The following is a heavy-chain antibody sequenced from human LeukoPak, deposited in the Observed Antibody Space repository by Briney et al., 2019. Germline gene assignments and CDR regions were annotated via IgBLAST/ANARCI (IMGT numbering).Heavy chain of an antibody. D-gene: IGHD3-22*01. CDR3: ARNPRYYDSSGYYYGLFDY. J-gene: IGHJ4*02. V-gene: IGHV4-61*05. Sequence: SETLSLTCTVSGGSISSSSYYWGWIRQPPGKGLEWIGYIYYSGSTNYNPSLKSRVTISVDTSKNQFSLKLSSVTAADTAVYYCARNPRYYDSSGYYYGLFDYWGQGTLVTVSS. CDR2: IYYSGST. CDR1: GGSISSSSYY.